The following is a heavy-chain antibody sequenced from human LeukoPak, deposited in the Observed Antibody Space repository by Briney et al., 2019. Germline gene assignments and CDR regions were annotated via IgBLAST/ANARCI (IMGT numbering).Heavy chain of an antibody. D-gene: IGHD2-21*02. CDR2: INPSGGST. V-gene: IGHV1-46*01. CDR3: ARDKGQGVVVTAYFDY. Sequence: ASVKVSCKASGYTFTSYYMHWVRQAPGQGLEWMGIINPSGGSTSYAQKFQGRVTMTRDTPTSTVYMELSSLRSEDTAVYYCARDKGQGVVVTAYFDYWGQGTLVTVS. J-gene: IGHJ4*02. CDR1: GYTFTSYY.